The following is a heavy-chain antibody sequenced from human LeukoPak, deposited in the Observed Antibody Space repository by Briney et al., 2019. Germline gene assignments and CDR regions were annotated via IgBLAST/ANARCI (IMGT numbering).Heavy chain of an antibody. CDR1: GFTFSSYA. V-gene: IGHV3-23*01. CDR2: ISGSGGST. J-gene: IGHJ4*02. CDR3: AKQLGYCSDGSCYFPY. Sequence: GGSLRLSCAASGFTFSSYAMSWVRQAPGKGLEWVSAISGSGGSTYYADSVQGRFTISRDNSKSTLCLQMNSLRAEDTAVYYCAKQLGYCSDGSCYFPYWGQGTLVTVSS. D-gene: IGHD2-15*01.